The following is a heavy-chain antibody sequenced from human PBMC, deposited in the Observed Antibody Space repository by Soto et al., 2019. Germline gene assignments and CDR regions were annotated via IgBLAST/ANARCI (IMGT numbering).Heavy chain of an antibody. D-gene: IGHD3-3*01. Sequence: SETLSLTCTVSGGSISSYYWSWIRQPPGKGLEWIGYIYYSGSTNYNPSLKSRVTISVDTSKNQFSLKLSSVTAADTAVYYCARDLHDFWSGPIWGQGTMVTVSS. V-gene: IGHV4-59*01. J-gene: IGHJ3*02. CDR2: IYYSGST. CDR1: GGSISSYY. CDR3: ARDLHDFWSGPI.